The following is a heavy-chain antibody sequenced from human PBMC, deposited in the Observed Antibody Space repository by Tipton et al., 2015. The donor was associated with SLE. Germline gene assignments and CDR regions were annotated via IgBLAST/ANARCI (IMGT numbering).Heavy chain of an antibody. Sequence: GSLRLSCAASGFTFSSFWMHWVRQVPGKELVWVSRINSDGSSTNYADSVKGRFTISRDNAKNTLFLQMNSLRAEDTAVYYCARDRRLRSSATSSFDYWGQGTLVTVSS. CDR3: ARDRRLRSSATSSFDY. J-gene: IGHJ4*02. CDR2: INSDGSST. CDR1: GFTFSSFW. V-gene: IGHV3-74*01. D-gene: IGHD2-2*01.